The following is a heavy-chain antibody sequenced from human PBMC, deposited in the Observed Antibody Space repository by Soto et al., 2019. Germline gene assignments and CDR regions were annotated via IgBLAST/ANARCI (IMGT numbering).Heavy chain of an antibody. D-gene: IGHD6-6*01. CDR2: ISGTGGST. CDR3: AKNWDTTSSSSSH. V-gene: IGHV3-23*01. CDR1: GFTFSTYA. J-gene: IGHJ4*02. Sequence: EVQLLESGGGLVQPGGSLRLSCAASGFTFSTYAMSWVRQAPGKGLEWVSAISGTGGSTYYADSVKGRFTISRDNSKNTLYLKMNRLRAEDTAVYYCAKNWDTTSSSSSHWGQGTLVTVSS.